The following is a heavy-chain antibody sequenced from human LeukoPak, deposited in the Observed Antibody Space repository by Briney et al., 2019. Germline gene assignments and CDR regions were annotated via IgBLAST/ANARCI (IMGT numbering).Heavy chain of an antibody. Sequence: KPSETLSLTCAVSGYSISSGYYWGWIRQPPGEGLEWIGSIYHSGSTYYNPSLKSRVTISVDTSKNQFSLKLSSVTAADTAVYYCARQMGIDWGQGTLVTVSS. CDR2: IYHSGST. J-gene: IGHJ4*02. D-gene: IGHD7-27*01. CDR1: GYSISSGYY. CDR3: ARQMGID. V-gene: IGHV4-38-2*01.